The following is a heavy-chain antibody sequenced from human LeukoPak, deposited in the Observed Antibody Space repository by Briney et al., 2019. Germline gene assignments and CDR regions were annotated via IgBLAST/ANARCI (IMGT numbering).Heavy chain of an antibody. Sequence: GASVKVSCKASGYTFTGYYMHWVRQAPGPGLEWMGWINPNSGDTNYAQKFQGRVTMTRDTSISTAYMELSRLRSDDTAVYYCAREQDIGMVSALDYWGQGTLVTVSS. V-gene: IGHV1-2*02. D-gene: IGHD5-18*01. CDR3: AREQDIGMVSALDY. J-gene: IGHJ4*02. CDR1: GYTFTGYY. CDR2: INPNSGDT.